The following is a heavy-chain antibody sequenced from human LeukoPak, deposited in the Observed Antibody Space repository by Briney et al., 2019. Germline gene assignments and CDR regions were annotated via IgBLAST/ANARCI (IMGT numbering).Heavy chain of an antibody. CDR3: ARGVTSPLDAFDI. CDR1: GGSISTYY. V-gene: IGHV4-59*01. J-gene: IGHJ3*02. D-gene: IGHD1-26*01. CDR2: LYNSGST. Sequence: KPSETLSLTCTVSGGSISTYYWNWMRQPPGKGLEWIGYLYNSGSTNYNPSLKSRLTISVDMSMNQLSLKLSSVTAADTAVYYCARGVTSPLDAFDIWGQGTMVTVSS.